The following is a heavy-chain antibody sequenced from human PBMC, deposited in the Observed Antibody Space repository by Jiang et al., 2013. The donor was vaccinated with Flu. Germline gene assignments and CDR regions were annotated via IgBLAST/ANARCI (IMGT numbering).Heavy chain of an antibody. CDR3: ATDKRAGSCRDSTCATAEFFQH. Sequence: VQLVESEGGLVQPGGSLRLSCAASGFTFSNYDMDWVRQAPGMGLEWIAFISSDGGSTHYADSVKGRFTISRDNAEKSLYLHMNSLRGEDTAIYYCATDKRAGSCRDSTCATAEFFQHWGHGTLVTVSS. CDR1: GFTFSNYD. V-gene: IGHV3-48*03. CDR2: ISSDGGST. J-gene: IGHJ1*01. D-gene: IGHD2-21*01.